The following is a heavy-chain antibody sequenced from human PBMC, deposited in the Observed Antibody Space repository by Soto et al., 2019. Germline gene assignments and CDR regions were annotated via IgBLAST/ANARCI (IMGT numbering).Heavy chain of an antibody. CDR2: ISSSGSTI. Sequence: GGSLRLSCAASGFTFSDYYMSWIRQAPGKGLEWVSYISSSGSTIYYADSVKGRFTISRDNAKNSLYLQMNSLRAEDTAVYYCARGRSGWTYYFYGMDVWGQGTTVTVSS. V-gene: IGHV3-11*01. J-gene: IGHJ6*02. CDR1: GFTFSDYY. D-gene: IGHD6-19*01. CDR3: ARGRSGWTYYFYGMDV.